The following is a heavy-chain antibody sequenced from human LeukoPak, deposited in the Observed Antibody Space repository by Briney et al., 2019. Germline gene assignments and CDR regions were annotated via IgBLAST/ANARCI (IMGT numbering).Heavy chain of an antibody. CDR3: ARGPCSGGSCLWYFDY. D-gene: IGHD2-15*01. CDR2: INPSGSN. J-gene: IGHJ4*02. CDR1: GGSFSGYY. Sequence: PSETLSLTCAVYGGSFSGYYWSWIRQPPGKGLEWIGEINPSGSNNYNPSPKSRATISVDTSKNRFSLKLSSVTAADTAVYYCARGPCSGGSCLWYFDYWGQGTLVTVSS. V-gene: IGHV4-34*01.